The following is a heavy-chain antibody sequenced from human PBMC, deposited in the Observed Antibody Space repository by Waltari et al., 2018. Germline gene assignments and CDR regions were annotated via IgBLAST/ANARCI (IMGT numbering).Heavy chain of an antibody. V-gene: IGHV3-23*01. Sequence: EVQLLESGGGLVQPGGSLRLSCVASGFTLSSYDMSWVRKVQGKVLEWVSAAGGSDGRTSYADSVKGLFTISRDNSKNTLYLQMNSLRAEDTAVYYCAREVWQQLVKMVGWFDPWGQGTLVTVSS. CDR1: GFTLSSYD. CDR2: AGGSDGRT. J-gene: IGHJ5*02. CDR3: AREVWQQLVKMVGWFDP. D-gene: IGHD6-13*01.